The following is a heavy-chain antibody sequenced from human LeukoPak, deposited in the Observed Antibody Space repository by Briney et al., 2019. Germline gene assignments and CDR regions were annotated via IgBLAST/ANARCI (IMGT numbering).Heavy chain of an antibody. J-gene: IGHJ4*02. Sequence: KPSETLSLTCTVSGGSISSSSYYWSWIRQPPGKGLEWIGYIYHSGSTYYNPSLKSRVTISVDRSKNQFSLKLSSVTAADTAVYYCARGRRLRLGELSPHYFDYWGQGTLVTVSS. CDR3: ARGRRLRLGELSPHYFDY. V-gene: IGHV4-30-2*01. CDR2: IYHSGST. CDR1: GGSISSSSYY. D-gene: IGHD3-16*02.